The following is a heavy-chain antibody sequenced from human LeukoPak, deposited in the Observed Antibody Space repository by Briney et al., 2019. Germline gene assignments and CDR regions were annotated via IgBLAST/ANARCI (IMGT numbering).Heavy chain of an antibody. V-gene: IGHV3-48*03. D-gene: IGHD1-26*01. CDR3: VGEAAATLFDY. CDR1: GFTFSNE. CDR2: ISSSGRSI. Sequence: GGSLRLSCAASGFTFSNEMNWVRQAPGKGLEWVSYISSSGRSINYADSVRGRFTISRDNGKNSLYLQMNSLRAEDTAVYYCVGEAAATLFDYWGQGTLVTVSS. J-gene: IGHJ4*02.